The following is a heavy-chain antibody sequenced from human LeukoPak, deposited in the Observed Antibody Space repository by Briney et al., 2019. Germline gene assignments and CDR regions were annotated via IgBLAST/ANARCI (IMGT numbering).Heavy chain of an antibody. V-gene: IGHV3-48*03. CDR1: GFTFSSYE. CDR3: ARVGYSYGLDY. Sequence: GGSLRLSCAASGFTFSSYEMNWVRQAPGKGLEWVLYISSSGSTIYYADSVKGRFTISRDNAKNSLYLQMNSLRAEDTAVYYCARVGYSYGLDYWGQGTLVTVS. CDR2: ISSSGSTI. J-gene: IGHJ4*02. D-gene: IGHD5-18*01.